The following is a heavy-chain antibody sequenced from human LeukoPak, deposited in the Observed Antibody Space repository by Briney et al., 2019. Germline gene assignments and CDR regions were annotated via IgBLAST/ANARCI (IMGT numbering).Heavy chain of an antibody. CDR2: IYYSGST. CDR3: ARAPGYSSSSFDY. J-gene: IGHJ4*02. Sequence: SETLSLTCTVSGDSMTSYYWSWIRQPPGKGLEWIGYIYYSGSTNYNPSLKSRVTISIDTSKNQFSLKLSSVTAADTAVYYCARAPGYSSSSFDYWGQGTLVTVSS. V-gene: IGHV4-59*01. D-gene: IGHD6-6*01. CDR1: GDSMTSYY.